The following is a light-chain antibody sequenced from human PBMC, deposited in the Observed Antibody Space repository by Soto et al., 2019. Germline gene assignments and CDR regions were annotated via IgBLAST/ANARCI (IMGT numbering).Light chain of an antibody. J-gene: IGKJ4*01. CDR1: HSISSW. CDR3: QQFSSYPLT. CDR2: KAS. V-gene: IGKV1-5*03. Sequence: DIQMTQSPSTLSASVGDRVTITCRASHSISSWLAWFQQKPGKAPKFLMSKASTLESGVPSRFSARGSGTEFTLTISSLQPDDFATYYCQQFSSYPLTFGGGTQVDIK.